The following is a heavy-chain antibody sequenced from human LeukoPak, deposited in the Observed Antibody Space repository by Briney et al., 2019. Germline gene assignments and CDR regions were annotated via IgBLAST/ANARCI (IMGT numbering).Heavy chain of an antibody. D-gene: IGHD1-26*01. CDR1: GFTVSANY. CDR3: ARDRTRVLRGQRWERATIDAFDI. CDR2: IYSSGST. Sequence: GGSLRLSCAASGFTVSANYMTWVRQAPGKGLEWVSVIYSSGSTYYADSVKGRFTISRDNSKNTLYLQMNSLRAEDTAVYYCARDRTRVLRGQRWERATIDAFDIWGQGTMVTVSS. V-gene: IGHV3-66*01. J-gene: IGHJ3*02.